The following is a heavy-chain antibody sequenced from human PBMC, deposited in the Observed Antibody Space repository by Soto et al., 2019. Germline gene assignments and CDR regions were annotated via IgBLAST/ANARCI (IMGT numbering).Heavy chain of an antibody. CDR3: VTFDFSSTYYDH. Sequence: SETLSLTCTVSGASISNSAYYWGWIRQPPGKGLEWIGTISYRGSTFYKPSLKSQVTISVDTIKNQFSLKLDSVTVADTAVYYCVTFDFSSTYYDHWGQGTLVTVSS. V-gene: IGHV4-39*01. D-gene: IGHD6-13*01. CDR1: GASISNSAYY. CDR2: ISYRGST. J-gene: IGHJ4*02.